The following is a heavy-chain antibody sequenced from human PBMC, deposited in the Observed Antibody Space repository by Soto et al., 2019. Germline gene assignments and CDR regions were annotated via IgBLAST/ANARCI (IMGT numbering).Heavy chain of an antibody. Sequence: GGSLRLSCAASGFTFSSHAMHWVRQAPGKGLEWVALISYDGGSKYYADSVRGRFTISRDNSKNTLYLQMNSLRVEDTAIYYCARVFITLIALNWLDPWGQGTMVTVYS. CDR1: GFTFSSHA. D-gene: IGHD3-22*01. V-gene: IGHV3-30-3*01. J-gene: IGHJ5*02. CDR3: ARVFITLIALNWLDP. CDR2: ISYDGGSK.